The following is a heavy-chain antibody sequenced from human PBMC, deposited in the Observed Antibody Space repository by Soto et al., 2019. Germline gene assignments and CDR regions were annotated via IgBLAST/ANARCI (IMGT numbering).Heavy chain of an antibody. CDR2: IMPGRSHI. CDR3: ARIGYSSSSNDY. D-gene: IGHD6-19*01. CDR1: GFTFSNHW. V-gene: IGHV3-21*05. Sequence: PGGSLRLSCVISGFTFSNHWMNWVRQAPGKGLEWVSNIMPGRSHIFYADSVKGRFAISRDNAKNSVYLQMNSLRVEDTAVYYCARIGYSSSSNDYWGQGTLVTVSS. J-gene: IGHJ4*02.